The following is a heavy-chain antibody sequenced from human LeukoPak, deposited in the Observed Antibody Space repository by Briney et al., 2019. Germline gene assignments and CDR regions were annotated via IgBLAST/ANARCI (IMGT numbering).Heavy chain of an antibody. V-gene: IGHV4-59*01. CDR2: IYYSGST. J-gene: IGHJ5*02. CDR1: GGSISSYY. CDR3: ASLLGYGDYLGWFDP. D-gene: IGHD4-17*01. Sequence: SETLSLTCTVSGGSISSYYWSWIRQPPGKGLEWIGYIYYSGSTNYNPSLKSRVTISVDTSKNQFSLKLSSVTAADTAVYYCASLLGYGDYLGWFDPWGQGTLVTVSS.